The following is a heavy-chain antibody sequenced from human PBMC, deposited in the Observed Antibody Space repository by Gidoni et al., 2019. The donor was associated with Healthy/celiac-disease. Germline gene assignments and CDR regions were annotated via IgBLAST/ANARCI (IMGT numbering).Heavy chain of an antibody. V-gene: IGHV4-38-2*01. Sequence: QVQLQESGPGLVKPSETLSLTCAVSGYSISSGYYWGWIRQPPGKGLEWIGSIYHSGSTYYNPSLKSRVTISVDTSKNQFSLKLSSVTAADTAVYYCARQVLRFLEWLDAFDIWGQGTMVTVSS. D-gene: IGHD3-3*01. CDR3: ARQVLRFLEWLDAFDI. J-gene: IGHJ3*02. CDR2: IYHSGST. CDR1: GYSISSGYY.